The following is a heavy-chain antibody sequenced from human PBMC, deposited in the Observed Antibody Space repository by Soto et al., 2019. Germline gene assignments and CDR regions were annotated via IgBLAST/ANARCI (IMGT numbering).Heavy chain of an antibody. Sequence: EVQLLESGGGLVQPGGSLRLSCAASGFSFNTYAMSWVRQARGKGPEWVSTVSASGGSTYSADSVKGRFTISRDNSKNTVHLQMNGRRAEDTAVYYCAKTMGDCSGGSCYGAYSMDVWGQGITVTVSS. CDR1: GFSFNTYA. V-gene: IGHV3-23*01. CDR2: VSASGGST. CDR3: AKTMGDCSGGSCYGAYSMDV. J-gene: IGHJ6*02. D-gene: IGHD2-15*01.